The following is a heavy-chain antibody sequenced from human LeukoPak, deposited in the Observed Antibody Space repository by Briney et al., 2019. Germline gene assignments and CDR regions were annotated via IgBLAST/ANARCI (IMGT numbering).Heavy chain of an antibody. CDR1: GITFSKYS. CDR2: ISSNSTTI. D-gene: IGHD3-10*01. Sequence: PGGSLRLSCAVSGITFSKYSMNWVRQAPGKGLEWVSYISSNSTTIYYVDSVKGRFTISRDDAKNSLYLEMNGRRVEDTAVYYCAMVRGVIFDYWGQGALVTVSS. J-gene: IGHJ4*02. V-gene: IGHV3-48*04. CDR3: AMVRGVIFDY.